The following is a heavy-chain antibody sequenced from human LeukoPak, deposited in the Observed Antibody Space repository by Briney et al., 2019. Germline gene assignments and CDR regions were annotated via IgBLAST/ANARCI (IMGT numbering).Heavy chain of an antibody. CDR2: ISYDGSNK. V-gene: IGHV3-30-3*01. CDR3: ATLSSGPSPSDY. Sequence: QTGGSLRLSCAASGFTFSSYAMHWVRQAPGKGLEWVAVISYDGSNKYYADSVKGRFTISRDNSKNTLYLQMNSLRAEDTAVYYCATLSSGPSPSDYWGQGTLVTVSS. J-gene: IGHJ4*02. D-gene: IGHD6-25*01. CDR1: GFTFSSYA.